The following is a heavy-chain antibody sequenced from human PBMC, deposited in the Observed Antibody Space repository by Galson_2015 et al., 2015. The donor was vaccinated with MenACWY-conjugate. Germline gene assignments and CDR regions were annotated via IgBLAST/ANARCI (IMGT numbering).Heavy chain of an antibody. CDR3: ARDRDCGVGGGRSSDTFDV. Sequence: SLRLSCAASGFTITSSTMVWVRQAPGKGLEWVSSISATSYYIYYADSVKGRFTISRDNAQDSLFLQMNSLRAEVTAVYFCARDRDCGVGGGRSSDTFDVWGQVTMVTVSS. D-gene: IGHD2-21*01. J-gene: IGHJ3*01. CDR1: GFTITSST. CDR2: ISATSYYI. V-gene: IGHV3-21*01.